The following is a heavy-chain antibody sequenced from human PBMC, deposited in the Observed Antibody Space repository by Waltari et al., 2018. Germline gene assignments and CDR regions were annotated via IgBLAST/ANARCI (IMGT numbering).Heavy chain of an antibody. J-gene: IGHJ4*02. D-gene: IGHD5-12*01. Sequence: QLQLQQSGPGLVKPSASLSLTCGVSGDSMSENYWWSWVRQSPEKGLEWIGQITRSGRTYYNPSLESRVSVSMDTANNKFFLKLSSAIAADTAVYYCARDRGRGLYFDSWGQGTLVTVSP. CDR1: GDSMSENYW. CDR2: ITRSGRT. CDR3: ARDRGRGLYFDS. V-gene: IGHV4-4*02.